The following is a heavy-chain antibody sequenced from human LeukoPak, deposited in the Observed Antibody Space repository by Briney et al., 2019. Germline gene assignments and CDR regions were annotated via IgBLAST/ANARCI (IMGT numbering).Heavy chain of an antibody. D-gene: IGHD2-15*01. Sequence: ASVKVSCKASGYTFTSYYMHWVRQATGQGLEWMGWMNPNSGNTGYAQKFQGRVTITRNTSISTAYMELSSLRSEDTAVYYCARGRRVKIPGGIVVVVLGPYPYYYYMDVWGKGTTVTVSS. CDR2: MNPNSGNT. V-gene: IGHV1-8*03. CDR1: GYTFTSYY. J-gene: IGHJ6*03. CDR3: ARGRRVKIPGGIVVVVLGPYPYYYYMDV.